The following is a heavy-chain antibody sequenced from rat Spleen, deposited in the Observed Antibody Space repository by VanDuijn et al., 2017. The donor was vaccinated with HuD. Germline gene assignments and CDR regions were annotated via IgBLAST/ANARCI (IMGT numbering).Heavy chain of an antibody. J-gene: IGHJ2*01. CDR3: ATIAARDY. CDR1: GFTFSNYY. Sequence: EVQLVESGGGLVQPGRSLKLSCAASGFTFSNYYMAWVRQAPTKGLDWVAYISYDGSSTYYRDSVKGRFTISRDNAKSTLYLQMDSLRSEDTATYYCATIAARDYWGQGVMVTVSS. CDR2: ISYDGSST. D-gene: IGHD1-2*01. V-gene: IGHV5-27*01.